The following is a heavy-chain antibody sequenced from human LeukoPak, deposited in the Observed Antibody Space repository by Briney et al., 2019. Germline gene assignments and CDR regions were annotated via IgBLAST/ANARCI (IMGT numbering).Heavy chain of an antibody. CDR3: ASAGTTPASYYYYYGMDV. CDR2: MNPNSGNT. V-gene: IGHV1-8*01. CDR1: GYTFTSYD. J-gene: IGHJ6*02. Sequence: ASVKVSCKASGYTFTSYDINWVRQATGQGLEWMGWMNPNSGNTGYAQKFQGRVTMTRNTSISTAYMELSSLRSEDTAVYYCASAGTTPASYYYYYGMDVWGQGTTVTVSS. D-gene: IGHD1-1*01.